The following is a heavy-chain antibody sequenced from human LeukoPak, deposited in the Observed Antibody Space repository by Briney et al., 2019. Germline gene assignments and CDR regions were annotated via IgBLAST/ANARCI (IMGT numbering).Heavy chain of an antibody. CDR2: IYSGGRT. D-gene: IGHD1-14*01. CDR3: ARGNPGGEFY. Sequence: GGSLRLSCAASGFTVSGNYMSWDRRAPGKGLEWVSIIYSGGRTYYADSVKGRFTLSRDNSKNTLYLQMNSLRAEDTAVYYCARGNPGGEFYWGQGTLVTVSS. V-gene: IGHV3-53*01. CDR1: GFTVSGNY. J-gene: IGHJ4*02.